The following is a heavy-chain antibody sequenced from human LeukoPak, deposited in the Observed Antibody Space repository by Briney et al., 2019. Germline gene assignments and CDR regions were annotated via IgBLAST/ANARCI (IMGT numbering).Heavy chain of an antibody. J-gene: IGHJ3*02. CDR2: IWYDGSKT. D-gene: IGHD6-25*01. CDR3: ARDTAQRAFDI. Sequence: SGGSLRLSCAASGFTFSTYGMHWVSQSPGKGLEWVAVIWYDGSKTHYRDSVKGRFTISRDNSKNTLYLEMNSLRAEDTAVYYCARDTAQRAFDIWGQGTMVTVSS. V-gene: IGHV3-33*01. CDR1: GFTFSTYG.